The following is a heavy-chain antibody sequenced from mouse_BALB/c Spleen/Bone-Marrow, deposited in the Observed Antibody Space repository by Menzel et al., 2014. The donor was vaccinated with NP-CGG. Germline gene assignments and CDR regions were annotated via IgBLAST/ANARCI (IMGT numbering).Heavy chain of an antibody. CDR2: IDPANYNT. CDR3: ATLTGTFDY. CDR1: GFNIKDPY. V-gene: IGHV14-3*02. D-gene: IGHD4-1*01. Sequence: EVQLQQSGAELVKPGASVKLSCTTSGFNIKDPYIHWVKRRPEQGLEWIGRIDPANYNTQYDPKFQGKATITADTPSNAAYLQLNSLTSEDTAVYYCATLTGTFDYWGQGTPVTVSA. J-gene: IGHJ3*01.